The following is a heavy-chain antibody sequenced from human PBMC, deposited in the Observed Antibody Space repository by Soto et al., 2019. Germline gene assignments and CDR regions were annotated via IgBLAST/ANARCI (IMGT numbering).Heavy chain of an antibody. Sequence: EVQLLESGGGLVQPEGSLRLSCEASGFTFSSYAMSWVRQAPGKGMEWVSGISGGGSTTYYADSVKGRFTISRDNSKNTLYVQVNRLRAEHTAVYYCARDHAAGGTFSRYFQYWGQGTLVIVSS. J-gene: IGHJ1*01. CDR1: GFTFSSYA. V-gene: IGHV3-23*01. D-gene: IGHD6-13*01. CDR2: ISGGGSTT. CDR3: ARDHAAGGTFSRYFQY.